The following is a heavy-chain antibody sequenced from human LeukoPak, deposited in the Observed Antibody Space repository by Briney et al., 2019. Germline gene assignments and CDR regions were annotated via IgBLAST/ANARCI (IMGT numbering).Heavy chain of an antibody. D-gene: IGHD2-15*01. CDR2: ISAYNGNT. J-gene: IGHJ5*02. Sequence: ASVKVSCKASGYTFTSYGISWVRQAPGQGLEWMGWISAYNGNTNYAQKLQGRVTITADESTSTAYMELSSLRSEDTAVYYCARDRYFGYCSGGSCYWFDPWGQGTLVTVSS. CDR3: ARDRYFGYCSGGSCYWFDP. V-gene: IGHV1-18*01. CDR1: GYTFTSYG.